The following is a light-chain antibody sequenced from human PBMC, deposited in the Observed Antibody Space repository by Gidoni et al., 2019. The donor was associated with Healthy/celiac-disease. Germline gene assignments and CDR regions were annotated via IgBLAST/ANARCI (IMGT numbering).Light chain of an antibody. CDR1: QSVSSSY. CDR3: QQYGSSPRS. V-gene: IGKV3-20*01. J-gene: IGKJ2*04. CDR2: GAS. Sequence: EIVFTQSPGTLSLSPGERATLSCRASQSVSSSYLAWYQQNPGQSPRLLIYGASSRATGSPDRFSGSGSGTDFTLTIVRLEPEDFAVYYCQQYGSSPRSFGQGTKLEIK.